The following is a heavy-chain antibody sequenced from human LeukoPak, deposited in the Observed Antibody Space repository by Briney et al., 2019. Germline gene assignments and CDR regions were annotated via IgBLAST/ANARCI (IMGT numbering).Heavy chain of an antibody. CDR1: GYSFTNYW. Sequence: GASLQISCKGSGYSFTNYWISWVRQLPGKGLEWMGRIDPSDSYINYSPSFRGHVTISSDKSITTAYLQWSSLKASDTAMYYCARLRCSGGYCYSDDPWGQGTLVIVSS. V-gene: IGHV5-10-1*01. D-gene: IGHD2-15*01. J-gene: IGHJ5*02. CDR2: IDPSDSYI. CDR3: ARLRCSGGYCYSDDP.